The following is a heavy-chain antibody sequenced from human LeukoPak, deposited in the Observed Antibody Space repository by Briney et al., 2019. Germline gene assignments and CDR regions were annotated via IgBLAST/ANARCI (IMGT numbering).Heavy chain of an antibody. CDR2: ISSNGGST. D-gene: IGHD3-16*01. J-gene: IGHJ4*02. CDR3: ARACHIGEVWDYFDY. V-gene: IGHV3-64*01. Sequence: PGGSLRLSCAASGFTFSSYAMHWVRQAPGKGLEYVSAISSNGGSTYYASSVKGRFTISRDNSRNTLYLQMGSLRAEDMAVYYCARACHIGEVWDYFDYWGQGTLVTVSS. CDR1: GFTFSSYA.